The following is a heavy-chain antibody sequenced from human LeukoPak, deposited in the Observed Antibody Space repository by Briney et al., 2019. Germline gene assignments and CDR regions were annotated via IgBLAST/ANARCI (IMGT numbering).Heavy chain of an antibody. CDR2: ISSSSSYT. Sequence: PGGSLRLSCAASGFTFSDYYMSWIRQAPGKGLEWVSYISSSSSYTNYADSVKGRFTISRDNAKNSLYLQMNSLRAEDTAVYYCAIHYGSGSYYDYWGQGTLVTASS. V-gene: IGHV3-11*06. CDR3: AIHYGSGSYYDY. J-gene: IGHJ4*02. CDR1: GFTFSDYY. D-gene: IGHD3-10*01.